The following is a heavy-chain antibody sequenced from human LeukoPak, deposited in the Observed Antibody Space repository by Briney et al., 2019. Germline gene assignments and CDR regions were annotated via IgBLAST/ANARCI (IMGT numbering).Heavy chain of an antibody. CDR2: XXXSGGST. J-gene: IGHJ3*02. V-gene: IGHV3-23*01. CDR3: AKDLVYSSSVVSRDAFDI. D-gene: IGHD6-6*01. CDR1: GFTFSSYA. Sequence: GGSLRLSCAASGFTFSSYAMSWVRQAPGKGLEWVSAXXXSGGSTYYADSVKGRFTISRDNSKNTLYLQMNSLRAEDTAVYYCAKDLVYSSSVVSRDAFDIWGQGTMVTVSS.